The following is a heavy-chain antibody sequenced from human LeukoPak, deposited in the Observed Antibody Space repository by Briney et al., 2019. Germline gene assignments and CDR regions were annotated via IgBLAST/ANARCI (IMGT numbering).Heavy chain of an antibody. V-gene: IGHV3-23*01. CDR2: ISGSGIST. Sequence: GGSLRLSCAASGFTFSSYAMTWVRQAPGKGLEWVSGISGSGISTDYADSVKGRFTISRDNSENTLYLQMNSLRVEDTAVYYCVKTSSGYYYFDYWGQGTLVTVSS. CDR1: GFTFSSYA. J-gene: IGHJ4*02. CDR3: VKTSSGYYYFDY. D-gene: IGHD3-22*01.